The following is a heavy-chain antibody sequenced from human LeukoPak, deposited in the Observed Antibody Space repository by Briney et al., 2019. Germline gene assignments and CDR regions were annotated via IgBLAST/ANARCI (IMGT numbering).Heavy chain of an antibody. CDR2: IDGNGGRT. CDR3: ARRGAVANAFDI. D-gene: IGHD6-19*01. V-gene: IGHV3-20*04. CDR1: GFTFEDYG. J-gene: IGHJ3*02. Sequence: GGSLRLSCTASGFTFEDYGMSWVRQGPGKGLEWLSGIDGNGGRTPYADSVKGRFTISRDNAKNTLYLQMNSLRAEDTAVYYCARRGAVANAFDIWGQGTMVTVSS.